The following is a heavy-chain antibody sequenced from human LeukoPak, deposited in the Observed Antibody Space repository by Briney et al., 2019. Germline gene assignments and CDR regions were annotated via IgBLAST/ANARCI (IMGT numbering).Heavy chain of an antibody. CDR2: ISYDGSNK. V-gene: IGHV3-30-3*01. Sequence: AGRSLRLSCAAPGFTFSSYAMHWVRQAPGKGLEWVAVISYDGSNKYYADSVKGRFTISRDNSKNTLYLQMNSLRAEDTAVYYCAREADYGDYADYWGQGTLVTVSS. CDR1: GFTFSSYA. CDR3: AREADYGDYADY. J-gene: IGHJ4*02. D-gene: IGHD4-17*01.